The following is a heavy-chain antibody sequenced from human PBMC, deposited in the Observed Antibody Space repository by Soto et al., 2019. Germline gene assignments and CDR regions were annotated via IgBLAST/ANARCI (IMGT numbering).Heavy chain of an antibody. J-gene: IGHJ4*02. D-gene: IGHD6-19*01. CDR3: SKENNLRSVAAHFDY. CDR2: ISYDGSNK. V-gene: IGHV3-30*18. CDR1: GFTFSSYG. Sequence: GGSLRLSCAASGFTFSSYGMHWVRQAPGKVLEWVAVISYDGSNKYYADSVKGRFTISRDNSKNTLYLQMNSLRTEETAVYYCSKENNLRSVAAHFDYWGQGXLVTVYS.